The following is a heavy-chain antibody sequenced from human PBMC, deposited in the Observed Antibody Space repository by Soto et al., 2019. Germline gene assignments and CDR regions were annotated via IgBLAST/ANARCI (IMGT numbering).Heavy chain of an antibody. V-gene: IGHV1-69*13. CDR3: ATGLRYFEWSRTGVDY. J-gene: IGHJ4*02. CDR1: GGTFSSYA. Sequence: ASVKVSCKASGGTFSSYAISWVRQAPGQGLEWMGGIIPIFGTANYAQKFQGRVTITADESTSTAYMELSSLRSEDTAVYYCATGLRYFEWSRTGVDYWGQATLVTVSS. D-gene: IGHD3-9*01. CDR2: IIPIFGTA.